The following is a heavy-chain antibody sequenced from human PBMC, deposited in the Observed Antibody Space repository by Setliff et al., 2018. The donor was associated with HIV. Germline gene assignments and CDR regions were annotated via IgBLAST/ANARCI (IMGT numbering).Heavy chain of an antibody. CDR2: IHYNGRT. CDR3: ARYTSKVDWFDP. V-gene: IGHV4-39*01. J-gene: IGHJ5*02. D-gene: IGHD2-2*02. Sequence: ETLFLTCTVSGDSITNDDYYWGWIRQPPGKGLEWIAIIHYNGRTYYDPSLKSRVTIFVDTSKTQFYLKLRSVTASDAAVYYCARYTSKVDWFDPWGQGTLVTVSS. CDR1: GDSITNDDYY.